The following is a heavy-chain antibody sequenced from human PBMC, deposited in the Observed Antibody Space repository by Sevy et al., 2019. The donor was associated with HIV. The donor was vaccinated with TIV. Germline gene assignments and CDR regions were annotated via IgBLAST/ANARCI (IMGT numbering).Heavy chain of an antibody. CDR2: ISSSSDSSRTL. CDR1: GFTFSSYS. J-gene: IGHJ4*01. CDR3: ARPDLSGWYFDF. Sequence: GESLKISCVASGFTFSSYSMNWVRQAPGKGLEWVSYISSSSDSSRTLYYADSVKGRFSISRDNAKNSVHLQMTSLRVEDTAVYYRARPDLSGWYFDFWGHGTLVTVSS. D-gene: IGHD6-19*01. V-gene: IGHV3-48*01.